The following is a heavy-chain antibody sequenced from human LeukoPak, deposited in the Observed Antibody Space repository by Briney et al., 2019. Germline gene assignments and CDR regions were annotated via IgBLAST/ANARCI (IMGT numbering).Heavy chain of an antibody. CDR1: GFTFSSYA. J-gene: IGHJ4*02. D-gene: IGHD6-25*01. V-gene: IGHV3-23*01. Sequence: GGSLRLSCAASGFTFSSYAMSWVRQAPGKGLEWVSAISSGGGSTYYADSVKGRFTISRDNSKNTLYLQMNSLRAEDTAVYYCARRAAPLYYFDYWGQGTLVTVSS. CDR3: ARRAAPLYYFDY. CDR2: ISSGGGST.